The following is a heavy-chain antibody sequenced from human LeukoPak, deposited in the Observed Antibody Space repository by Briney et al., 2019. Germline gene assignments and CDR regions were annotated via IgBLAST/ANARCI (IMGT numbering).Heavy chain of an antibody. CDR1: GGSISSGGYY. CDR2: IYHSGST. J-gene: IGHJ4*02. Sequence: SETLSLTCTVSGGSISSGGYYWSWIRQPPGKGLEWIGYIYHSGSTYYNPSLKSRVTISVDRSKNQFSLKLSSVTAADTAVYYCARDGIAAAGVEYFDYWGQGTLVAVSS. CDR3: ARDGIAAAGVEYFDY. V-gene: IGHV4-30-2*01. D-gene: IGHD6-13*01.